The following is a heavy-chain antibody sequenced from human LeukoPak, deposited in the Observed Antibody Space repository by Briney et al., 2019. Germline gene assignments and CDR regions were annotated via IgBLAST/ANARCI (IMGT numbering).Heavy chain of an antibody. CDR3: ARVAYYYDSCGYNEYLQH. Sequence: SDTLSLTCTVSGGSISSGSYYWSWIRQPAGKGLEWIGRIYTSGSTNYNPSLKSRVTISVDTSKHQFSLKLSSVTAADTAVYYCARVAYYYDSCGYNEYLQHWGQSTLVTVSS. CDR1: GGSISSGSYY. CDR2: IYTSGST. J-gene: IGHJ1*01. D-gene: IGHD3-22*01. V-gene: IGHV4-61*02.